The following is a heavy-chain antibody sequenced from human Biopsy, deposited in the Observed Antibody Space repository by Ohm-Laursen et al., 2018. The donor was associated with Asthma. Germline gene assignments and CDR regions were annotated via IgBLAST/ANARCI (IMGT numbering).Heavy chain of an antibody. CDR1: GFVFSQCG. CDR2: VPSDDHNK. V-gene: IGHV3-30*03. CDR3: ARQSGQEYGDSIPFDT. D-gene: IGHD3-22*01. J-gene: IGHJ3*02. Sequence: SLRLSCAAPGFVFSQCGMHWVRQGPGKGLEWVALVPSDDHNKYYEDPVKGRFTISRDSSRNRLYLQINSLTVEDSAVYFCARQSGQEYGDSIPFDTWGQGTKVAVSS.